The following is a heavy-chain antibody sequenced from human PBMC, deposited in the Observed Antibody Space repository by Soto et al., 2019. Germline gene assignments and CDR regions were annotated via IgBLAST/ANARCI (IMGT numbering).Heavy chain of an antibody. Sequence: QVQLVQSGAEVKKPGSSVKVSCKASGGTFSSYTISWVRQAPGQGLEWMGRIIPILGIANYAQKFQGRVTITAEKSTSTAYMGLCSLRSEETTLYYCARVTRGSDHYYSGMDVWGQGPTVTDSS. V-gene: IGHV1-69*02. CDR2: IIPILGIA. CDR1: GGTFSSYT. J-gene: IGHJ6*02. CDR3: ARVTRGSDHYYSGMDV. D-gene: IGHD2-15*01.